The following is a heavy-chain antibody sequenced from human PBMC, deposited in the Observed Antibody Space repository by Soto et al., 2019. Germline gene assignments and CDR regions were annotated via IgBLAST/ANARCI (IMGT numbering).Heavy chain of an antibody. D-gene: IGHD4-17*01. CDR2: IIPVFGTA. CDR1: GGSLSNYG. V-gene: IGHV1-69*12. J-gene: IGHJ6*02. Sequence: HVQLVQSGAEVKKPGSSVKVSCKASGGSLSNYGISWVRQAPGQGLEWMGGIIPVFGTANYAQKFQGRVTITADESTSTVYMDVISLRSEDTAVYYCARGDATKIVVTTYYGMDVWGQGTTVTVSS. CDR3: ARGDATKIVVTTYYGMDV.